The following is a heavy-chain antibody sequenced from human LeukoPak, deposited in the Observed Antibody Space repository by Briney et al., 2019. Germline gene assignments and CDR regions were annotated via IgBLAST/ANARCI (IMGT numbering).Heavy chain of an antibody. CDR3: ARGPIWFGELNWFDP. J-gene: IGHJ5*02. CDR2: MNPNSGNT. Sequence: ASVKVSCKASGYTFTSYDINWVRQATGQGLELMGWMNPNSGNTGYAQKFQGRVTMTRNTSISTAYMELSSLRSEDTAVSYCARGPIWFGELNWFDPWGQGTLVTVSS. D-gene: IGHD3-10*01. V-gene: IGHV1-8*01. CDR1: GYTFTSYD.